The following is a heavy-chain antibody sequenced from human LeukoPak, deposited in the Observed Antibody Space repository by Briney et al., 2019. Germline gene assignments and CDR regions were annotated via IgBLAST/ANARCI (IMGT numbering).Heavy chain of an antibody. CDR1: GFTFSNYA. CDR2: IYGSDDKT. J-gene: IGHJ5*02. Sequence: PGGSLRLSCVASGFTFSNYAMSWVRQAPGKGLELVSGIYGSDDKTVYGDAVKGRFSISRDNSKNTLYLQMNSLRADDTAVYYCAKTQRYYDAWGQGALVTVSS. D-gene: IGHD3-9*01. V-gene: IGHV3-23*01. CDR3: AKTQRYYDA.